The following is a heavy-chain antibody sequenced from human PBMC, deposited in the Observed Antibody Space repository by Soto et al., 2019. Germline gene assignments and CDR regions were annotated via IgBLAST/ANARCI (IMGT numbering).Heavy chain of an antibody. J-gene: IGHJ5*02. CDR1: GFTFSSYA. CDR2: ISYDGSNK. D-gene: IGHD3-22*01. CDR3: ARVRQFYDSSGYYFDP. V-gene: IGHV3-30-3*01. Sequence: GGSLRLSCAASGFTFSSYAMHWVRQAPGKGLEWVAVISYDGSNKYYADSVKGRFTITRDNSKNTLYLQMNSLRAEDTAVYYCARVRQFYDSSGYYFDPWGQGTLVTVSS.